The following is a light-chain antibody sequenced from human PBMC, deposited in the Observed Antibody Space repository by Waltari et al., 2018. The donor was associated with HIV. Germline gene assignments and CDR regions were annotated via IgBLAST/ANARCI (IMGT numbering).Light chain of an antibody. Sequence: QSVLTQPPSASAAPGPKVTIASPGSSSNIGKHFLSSYKQLPGAAPKPLIYDNNKRPSGIPDRFSGSKSGTSATLGITGLQTGDEADYYCGTWDSSLSGVVFGGGTKLTVL. V-gene: IGLV1-51*01. CDR2: DNN. CDR1: SSNIGKHF. J-gene: IGLJ2*01. CDR3: GTWDSSLSGVV.